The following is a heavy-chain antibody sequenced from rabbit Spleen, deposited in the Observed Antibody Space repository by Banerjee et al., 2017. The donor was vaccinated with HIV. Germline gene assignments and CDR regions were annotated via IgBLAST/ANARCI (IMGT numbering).Heavy chain of an antibody. CDR1: GFSLSSYYD. CDR3: GRGGDWGSRFDL. CDR2: IYTGDGST. V-gene: IGHV1S45*01. J-gene: IGHJ3*01. Sequence: QEQLVESGGGLVQPEGSLTLTCTASGFSLSSYYDMSWVRQAPGKGLEWIGYIYTGDGSTGYASWVNGRFTISKTSSTTMTLQMTSLTGADTATYFCGRGGDWGSRFDLLGPGTLVTVS. D-gene: IGHD2-1*01.